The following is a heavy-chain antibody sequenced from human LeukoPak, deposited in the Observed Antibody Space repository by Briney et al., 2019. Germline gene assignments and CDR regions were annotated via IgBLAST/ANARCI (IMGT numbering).Heavy chain of an antibody. D-gene: IGHD3-3*01. J-gene: IGHJ4*02. V-gene: IGHV3-49*04. CDR2: IRRKAYGGTT. Sequence: GSLRLSCTTSGFTFGDYAMSWVRQAPGKGLEWVGFIRRKAYGGTTEYAASVKGRFTISGDDSKSIAYLQMNSLKTEDTAVYYCTRAGRKLRFLEWSNDYWGQGTLVTVSS. CDR1: GFTFGDYA. CDR3: TRAGRKLRFLEWSNDY.